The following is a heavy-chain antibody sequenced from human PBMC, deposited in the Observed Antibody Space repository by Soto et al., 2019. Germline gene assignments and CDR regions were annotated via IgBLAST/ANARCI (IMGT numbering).Heavy chain of an antibody. CDR1: GDSISNSNYY. CDR2: IYYSGIT. D-gene: IGHD3-22*01. Sequence: HLHLQESGPGLVKPSETLSLTCTVSGDSISNSNYYWGWIRQPPGKGLEWIANIYYSGITYCNPSLKSRVAISVDTSKNQFSLKLSSVTAADTAIYYCARSNSGYYKWFDPWGQGTLVTVSS. CDR3: ARSNSGYYKWFDP. V-gene: IGHV4-39*01. J-gene: IGHJ5*02.